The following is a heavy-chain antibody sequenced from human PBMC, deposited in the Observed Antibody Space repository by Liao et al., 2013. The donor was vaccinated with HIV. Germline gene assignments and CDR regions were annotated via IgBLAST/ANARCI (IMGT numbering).Heavy chain of an antibody. CDR2: IYTSGST. V-gene: IGHV4-61*02. CDR1: GGSISSGSYY. Sequence: QVQLQQWGAGLLKPSQTLSLTCTVSGGSISSGSYYWSWIRQPAGKGLEWIGRIYTSGSTNYNPSLKSRVTISVDTSKEQFSLKLSSVTAADTAVYYCARDGYCSGGSCSGGMAFDIWGQGTMVTVSS. J-gene: IGHJ3*02. CDR3: ARDGYCSGGSCSGGMAFDI. D-gene: IGHD2-15*01.